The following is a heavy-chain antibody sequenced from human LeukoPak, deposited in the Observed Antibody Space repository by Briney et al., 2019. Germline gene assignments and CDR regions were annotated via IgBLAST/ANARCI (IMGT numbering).Heavy chain of an antibody. CDR1: GYTFTSYG. CDR2: ISAYNGNT. V-gene: IGHV1-18*01. Sequence: ASVKVSCKASGYTFTSYGISWVRQAPGQGLEWVGWISAYNGNTNYAQKIQGRVTMTTDTSTSTAYMELRSLRSDDTAVYYCARLPVPRNAYGDYYFDYWGQGTLVTVSS. D-gene: IGHD4-17*01. CDR3: ARLPVPRNAYGDYYFDY. J-gene: IGHJ4*02.